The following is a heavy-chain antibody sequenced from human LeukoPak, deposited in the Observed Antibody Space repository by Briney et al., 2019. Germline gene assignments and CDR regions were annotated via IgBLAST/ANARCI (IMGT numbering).Heavy chain of an antibody. Sequence: PSETLSLTCAVYGGSFSGYYWSWIRQPPGKGLGWIGEINHSGSTNYNPSLKSRVTISIDTSKNQFSLKLSSVTAADTAVYYCARWVVPAAQFDYWGQGTLVTVSS. CDR3: ARWVVPAAQFDY. CDR2: INHSGST. D-gene: IGHD2-2*01. V-gene: IGHV4-34*01. J-gene: IGHJ4*02. CDR1: GGSFSGYY.